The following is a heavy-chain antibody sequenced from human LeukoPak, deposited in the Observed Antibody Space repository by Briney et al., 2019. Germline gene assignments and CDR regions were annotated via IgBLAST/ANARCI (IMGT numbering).Heavy chain of an antibody. J-gene: IGHJ4*02. Sequence: GGSLRLSCAASGFTFADYAMHWVRQAPGKGLEWVSLVRGGGSTTYADSVTGRFTISTDNSKNCLYLQMNSLRTEDTALYYCEKDYGGGGSFDYWGLGTLVTVSS. CDR3: EKDYGGGGSFDY. CDR1: GFTFADYA. CDR2: VRGGGSTT. D-gene: IGHD6-19*01. V-gene: IGHV3-43*02.